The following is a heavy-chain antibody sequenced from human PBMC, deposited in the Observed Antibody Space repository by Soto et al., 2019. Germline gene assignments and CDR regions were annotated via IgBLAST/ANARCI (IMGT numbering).Heavy chain of an antibody. CDR1: GGSFSGYY. J-gene: IGHJ5*02. V-gene: IGHV4-34*01. Sequence: QVQLQQWGAGLLKPSETLSLTCAVYGGSFSGYYWSWIRQPPGKGLEWIGEINHSGSTNYNPSLKGRVTISVDTSKNQFSLKLSSVTAADTAVYYCARGVVAAYNWFDPWGQGTLVTVSS. CDR3: ARGVVAAYNWFDP. D-gene: IGHD2-15*01. CDR2: INHSGST.